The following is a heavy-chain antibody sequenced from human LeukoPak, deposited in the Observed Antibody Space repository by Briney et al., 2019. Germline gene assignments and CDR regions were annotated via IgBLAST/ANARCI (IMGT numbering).Heavy chain of an antibody. CDR1: GFTFSSYE. J-gene: IGHJ4*02. Sequence: PGGSLRLSCAASGFTFSSYEMNWVRQAPGKGLEWVSYISSSGSTIYYADSVKGRFTISRDNAKNSLYLQMNSLRAEDTAVYYCARESMATLGDYWGQGTLVTVSS. CDR2: ISSSGSTI. V-gene: IGHV3-48*03. D-gene: IGHD5-24*01. CDR3: ARESMATLGDY.